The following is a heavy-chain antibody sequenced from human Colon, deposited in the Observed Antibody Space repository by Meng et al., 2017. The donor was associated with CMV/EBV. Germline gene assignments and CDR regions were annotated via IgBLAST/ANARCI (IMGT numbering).Heavy chain of an antibody. CDR1: GFSLTTTGAG. Sequence: TLKASGPSLVTPTPTISLPCTSSGFSLTTTGAGVAWVRQPPEKAPELLALIHWDDDKRYSPSLKNRLNITKDTSKNQVVLSMTDLDPADTGTCYCARHSLTILTDWGQGDLVTVSS. J-gene: IGHJ4*02. CDR3: ARHSLTILTD. D-gene: IGHD2-8*02. V-gene: IGHV2-5*02. CDR2: IHWDDDK.